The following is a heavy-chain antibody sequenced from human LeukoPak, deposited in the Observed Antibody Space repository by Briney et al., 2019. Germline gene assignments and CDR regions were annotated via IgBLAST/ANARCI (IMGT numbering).Heavy chain of an antibody. CDR2: IKQDGSEK. Sequence: PGGSLRLSCAASGFTFSSYWMSWVRQAPGKGLEWVANIKQDGSEKYYVDSVKGRFTISRDNAKNSLYLQMNSLRAEDTAVYYCERTSSRYYYDSSGYDFDYWGQGTLVTVSS. D-gene: IGHD3-22*01. CDR1: GFTFSSYW. CDR3: ERTSSRYYYDSSGYDFDY. V-gene: IGHV3-7*01. J-gene: IGHJ4*02.